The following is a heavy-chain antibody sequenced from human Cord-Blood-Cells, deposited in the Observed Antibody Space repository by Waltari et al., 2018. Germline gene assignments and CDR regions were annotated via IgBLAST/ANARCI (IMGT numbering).Heavy chain of an antibody. Sequence: QVQLVESGGGVVQPGRSLRLSCAASGFTFSSYGMHWVRQAPGKGLEWVAVISYDGSNKYYADSVKGRFTISRDNSKNTLYLQMNSLRAEDTAVYYCAKDTWSGSSSWYYFDYWGQGTLVTVSS. J-gene: IGHJ4*02. CDR1: GFTFSSYG. CDR2: ISYDGSNK. D-gene: IGHD6-13*01. CDR3: AKDTWSGSSSWYYFDY. V-gene: IGHV3-30*18.